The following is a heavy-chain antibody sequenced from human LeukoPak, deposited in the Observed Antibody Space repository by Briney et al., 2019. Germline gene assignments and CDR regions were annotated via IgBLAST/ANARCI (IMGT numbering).Heavy chain of an antibody. CDR1: GFTFSNYW. V-gene: IGHV3-7*01. Sequence: PGGSLRLSCAASGFTFSNYWMTWVRQAPGKGLEWVANMKPDGSEEYYVDSVRGRFTVSRDNARNSLYLQMDSLRAEDTAVYYCAREGGGGGYYSDSYGHPHFDCWGPGTLATVSS. CDR2: MKPDGSEE. D-gene: IGHD3-22*01. CDR3: AREGGGGGYYSDSYGHPHFDC. J-gene: IGHJ4*02.